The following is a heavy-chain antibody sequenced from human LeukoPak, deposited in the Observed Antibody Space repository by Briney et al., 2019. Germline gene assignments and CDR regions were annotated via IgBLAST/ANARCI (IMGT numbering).Heavy chain of an antibody. V-gene: IGHV3-53*01. D-gene: IGHD5-18*01. Sequence: TGGSLRLSCAASGLTVSNNYMSWVRQAPGKGLEWVSLLYNGGSTYYADSVKGRFTISRDNSKNTLYLQMNSLRVDDTAVYYCARFSTYSHGFDYWGQGTLVTVSS. J-gene: IGHJ4*02. CDR3: ARFSTYSHGFDY. CDR1: GLTVSNNY. CDR2: LYNGGST.